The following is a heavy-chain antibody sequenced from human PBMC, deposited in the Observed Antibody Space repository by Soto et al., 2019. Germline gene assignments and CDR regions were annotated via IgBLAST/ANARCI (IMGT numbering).Heavy chain of an antibody. J-gene: IGHJ4*02. CDR1: GFTFSSYG. CDR2: ISYDGSNK. Sequence: GGSLRLSCAASGFTFSSYGMHWVRQAPGKGLEWVAVISYDGSNKYYADSVKGRFTISRDNSKNTLYLQMNSLRAEDTAVYYCAKAPSGGTIFGEIDYWGQGTLVTVSS. CDR3: AKAPSGGTIFGEIDY. V-gene: IGHV3-30*18. D-gene: IGHD3-3*01.